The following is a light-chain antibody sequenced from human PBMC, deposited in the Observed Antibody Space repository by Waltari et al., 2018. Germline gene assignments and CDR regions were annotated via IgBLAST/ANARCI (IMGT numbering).Light chain of an antibody. CDR1: QSISRF. V-gene: IGKV3-20*01. Sequence: DIFLTQSPGTLSLSPGEGATLSCRASQSISRFLAWYQQKPGQAPRLLIYDASTRATGIPDRFSGSGSGTDFSRTISRLEPEDFAVYYCQKYGTLPATFGQGTKVEIK. CDR2: DAS. J-gene: IGKJ1*01. CDR3: QKYGTLPAT.